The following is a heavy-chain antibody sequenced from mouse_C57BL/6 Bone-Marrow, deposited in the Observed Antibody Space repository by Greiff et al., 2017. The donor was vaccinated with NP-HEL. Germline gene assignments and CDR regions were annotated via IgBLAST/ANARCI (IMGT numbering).Heavy chain of an antibody. CDR1: GYTFTDYY. Sequence: EVQLQQSGPELVKPGASVKISCKASGYTFTDYYMNWVKQSHGKSLEWIGDINPNNGGTSYNQKFKGKATLTVDKSSSTAYIELRSLTSEDSAVYYCARSYYSNYLDFDYWGQGTTLTVSA. CDR3: ARSYYSNYLDFDY. J-gene: IGHJ2*01. CDR2: INPNNGGT. V-gene: IGHV1-26*01. D-gene: IGHD2-5*01.